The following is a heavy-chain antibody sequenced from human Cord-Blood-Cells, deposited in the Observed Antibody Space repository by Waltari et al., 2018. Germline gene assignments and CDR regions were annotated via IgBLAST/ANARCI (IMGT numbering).Heavy chain of an antibody. Sequence: QVQLVQSGAEVKKPGSSVKVSCKASGGTFSSYAISWVRQAPGQGLEWMGGIIPIFGTANYAQKFQGRVTITADESTSTAYMELSSLRSEDTAVYYCARESGIAVAGTLVYYYGMDVWGQGTTVTVSS. CDR2: IIPIFGTA. CDR1: GGTFSSYA. CDR3: ARESGIAVAGTLVYYYGMDV. D-gene: IGHD6-19*01. V-gene: IGHV1-69*01. J-gene: IGHJ6*02.